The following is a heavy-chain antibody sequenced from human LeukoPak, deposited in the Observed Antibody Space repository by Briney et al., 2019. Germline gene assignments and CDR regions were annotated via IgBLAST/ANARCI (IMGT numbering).Heavy chain of an antibody. CDR1: VFTFSVSA. CDR2: IRSKANSYAT. Sequence: GGSLKLSCAASVFTFSVSAMHRVRQASGKGLEWVGRIRSKANSYATAYAASVKGRFTISRDDSKNTAYLQMNSLKTEDSAVYYCTRHLSSGLEDWGQGTLVTVSS. D-gene: IGHD6-19*01. CDR3: TRHLSSGLED. J-gene: IGHJ4*02. V-gene: IGHV3-73*01.